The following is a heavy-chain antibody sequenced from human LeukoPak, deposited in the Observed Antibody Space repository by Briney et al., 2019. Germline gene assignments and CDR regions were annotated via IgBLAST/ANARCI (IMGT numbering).Heavy chain of an antibody. CDR1: GFTFSSYE. J-gene: IGHJ6*03. CDR2: ISSSGSTI. V-gene: IGHV3-48*03. D-gene: IGHD1-1*01. CDR3: ARDPYNGAYSEGYYYYYMDV. Sequence: GGSLRVSCAASGFTFSSYEMNWVRQAPGKGLEWVSYISSSGSTIYYADSVKGRFTISRDNAQNSLYLQMNSLRVEDTAIYYCARDPYNGAYSEGYYYYYMDVWGKGTTVTVSS.